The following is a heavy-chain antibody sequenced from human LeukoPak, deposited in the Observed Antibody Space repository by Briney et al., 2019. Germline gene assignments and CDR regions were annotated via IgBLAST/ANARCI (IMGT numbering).Heavy chain of an antibody. J-gene: IGHJ4*02. CDR3: ARDIAARALDY. Sequence: GGSLRLSCAASGFTFSSYGMHWVRQAPGKGLEGVAVIWYDGSNKYYADSVKGRFTISRDNSKNTLYLQMNSLRAEDTAVYYCARDIAARALDYWGQGTLVTVSS. D-gene: IGHD6-6*01. CDR2: IWYDGSNK. CDR1: GFTFSSYG. V-gene: IGHV3-33*01.